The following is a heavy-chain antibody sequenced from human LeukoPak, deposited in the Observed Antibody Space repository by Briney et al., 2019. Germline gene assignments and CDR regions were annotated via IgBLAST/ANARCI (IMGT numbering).Heavy chain of an antibody. CDR3: ARGGSYGLD. J-gene: IGHJ4*02. D-gene: IGHD1-26*01. Sequence: GESLKISCKGSGYSFNPYWIAWVRQMPGKCLEWMGIIFPGDSETRYSPSFQGQVTISADKSISTAYLQWSSMKASDTAMYYCARGGSYGLDWGQGRLVTVSS. V-gene: IGHV5-51*01. CDR1: GYSFNPYW. CDR2: IFPGDSET.